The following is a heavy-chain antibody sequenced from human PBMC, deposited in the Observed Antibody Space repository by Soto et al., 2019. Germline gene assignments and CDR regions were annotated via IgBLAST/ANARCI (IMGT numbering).Heavy chain of an antibody. V-gene: IGHV4-34*01. CDR2: IDHSGYT. J-gene: IGHJ5*02. Sequence: SQHPSLTLAVYGRSFMFYYWEWLRQPPGKGLEWIGEIDHSGYTNYHPSLKSRVTISVDTSKNQFSLRLTSVTAADTAVYYCARVRDWFDPWGQGTLVTVS. CDR1: GRSFMFYY. CDR3: ARVRDWFDP. D-gene: IGHD3-3*01.